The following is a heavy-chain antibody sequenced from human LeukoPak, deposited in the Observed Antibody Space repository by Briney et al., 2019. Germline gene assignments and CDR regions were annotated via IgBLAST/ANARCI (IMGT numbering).Heavy chain of an antibody. V-gene: IGHV3-30-3*01. Sequence: PGGSLRLSCAASGFSFSRYAIHWVRQAPGKGLEWVTFISYDGAVRSYAESVKGRFTISRDNSKSTLSLQMNSLRPEDTAVYFCARDLSEKYSIDYWGRGTLVTVSS. J-gene: IGHJ4*02. D-gene: IGHD2/OR15-2a*01. CDR1: GFSFSRYA. CDR3: ARDLSEKYSIDY. CDR2: ISYDGAVR.